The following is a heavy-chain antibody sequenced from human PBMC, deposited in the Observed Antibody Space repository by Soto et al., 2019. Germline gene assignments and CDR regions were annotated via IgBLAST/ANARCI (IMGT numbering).Heavy chain of an antibody. J-gene: IGHJ4*02. CDR2: ISGDGVTT. CDR3: AREYYGLLTGYYTDY. Sequence: EVQLVESGGDLVQRGGSLRLSCAASGFPFSSYWMHWVRHTPGKGLDWGASISGDGVTTYYAYSVTGRFTVSRDNAKNTLSLQISGLRAEDTAVYYCAREYYGLLTGYYTDYWGQGTLVSVSS. CDR1: GFPFSSYW. D-gene: IGHD3-9*01. V-gene: IGHV3-74*01.